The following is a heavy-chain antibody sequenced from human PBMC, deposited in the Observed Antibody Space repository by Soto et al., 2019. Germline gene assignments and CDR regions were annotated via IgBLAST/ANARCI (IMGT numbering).Heavy chain of an antibody. D-gene: IGHD3-10*01. CDR2: ISSRSTTM. CDR3: AKDGGSFYYYGTDV. J-gene: IGHJ6*02. Sequence: PGGSLRLSCAASGFTFSSYSMYWVRQAPGKGLEWISEISSRSTTMYYADSVKGRFTISRDNAKNSLYLQMNSLRDEDTAVYYCAKDGGSFYYYGTDVWGQGTTVTVSS. CDR1: GFTFSSYS. V-gene: IGHV3-48*02.